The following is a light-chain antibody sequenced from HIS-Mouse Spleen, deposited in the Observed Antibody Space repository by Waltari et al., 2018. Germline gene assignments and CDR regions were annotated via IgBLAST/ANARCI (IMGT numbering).Light chain of an antibody. CDR1: SSDVGGYTY. V-gene: IGLV2-11*01. Sequence: QSALTQPRPVSGSPGQSVTISCTGTSSDVGGYTYVSWYHQHPGQAPNLMIYDFSKRPSWVPDRFSGSKSGNTASLTISGLQAEDEADYYCCSYAGSYTLVFGGGTKLTVL. J-gene: IGLJ2*01. CDR3: CSYAGSYTLV. CDR2: DFS.